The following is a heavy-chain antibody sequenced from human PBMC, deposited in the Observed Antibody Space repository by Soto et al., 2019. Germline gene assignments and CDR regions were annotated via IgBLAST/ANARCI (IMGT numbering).Heavy chain of an antibody. CDR1: GFTFSSYG. CDR3: ATYFDWLLGYYYMDV. V-gene: IGHV3-33*01. J-gene: IGHJ6*03. CDR2: IWYDGSNK. D-gene: IGHD3-9*01. Sequence: GGSLRLSCAASGFTFSSYGMHWVRQAPGKGLEWVAVIWYDGSNKYYADSVKGRFTISRDNSKNTLYLQMNSLRAEDTAVYYCATYFDWLLGYYYMDVWGKGTTVTVSS.